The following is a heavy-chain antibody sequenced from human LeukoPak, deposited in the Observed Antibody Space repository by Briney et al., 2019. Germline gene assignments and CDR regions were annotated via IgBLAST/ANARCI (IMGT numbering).Heavy chain of an antibody. J-gene: IGHJ4*02. CDR1: GGSISSYY. D-gene: IGHD2-15*01. Sequence: SETLSLTCTVSGGSISSYYWSWIRQPAGKGLEWIGRIYTSGSTNYNPSLKSRVTISVDRSKNQFSLKLSSVTAADTAVYYCARWSRTGSSFDYWGQGTLVTVSS. CDR3: ARWSRTGSSFDY. CDR2: IYTSGST. V-gene: IGHV4-4*07.